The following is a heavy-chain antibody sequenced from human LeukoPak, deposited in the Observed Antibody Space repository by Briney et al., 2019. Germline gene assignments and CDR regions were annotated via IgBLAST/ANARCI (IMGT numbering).Heavy chain of an antibody. CDR2: IYYSGST. CDR1: GGSISSGGYS. Sequence: SETLSLTCAVSGGSISSGGYSWSWIRQPPGKGLEWIGYIYYSGSTYYNPSLKSRATISVDTSKNQFSLKLSSVTAADTAVYYCVKGNYYYGSGSLDYWGQGTLVTVSS. J-gene: IGHJ4*02. V-gene: IGHV4-30-4*07. D-gene: IGHD3-10*01. CDR3: VKGNYYYGSGSLDY.